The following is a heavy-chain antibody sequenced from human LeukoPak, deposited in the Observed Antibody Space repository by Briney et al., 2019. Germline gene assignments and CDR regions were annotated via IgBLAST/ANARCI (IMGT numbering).Heavy chain of an antibody. CDR2: IKQDGSEK. D-gene: IGHD6-13*01. CDR3: ARDAAATGTYYFDY. CDR1: GFTFSSYW. V-gene: IGHV3-7*01. J-gene: IGHJ4*02. Sequence: PGGSLRLSCAASGFTFSSYWMSWVRQAPGKGLEWVANIKQDGSEKYYVDSVKGRFTISRDNAKNSLYLQMNSLRAEGTAVYYCARDAAATGTYYFDYWGQGTLVTVSS.